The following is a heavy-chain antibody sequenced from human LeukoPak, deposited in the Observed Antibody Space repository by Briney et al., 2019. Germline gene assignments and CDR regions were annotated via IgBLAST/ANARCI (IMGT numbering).Heavy chain of an antibody. D-gene: IGHD3-22*01. V-gene: IGHV1-24*01. CDR2: FDPEDGET. CDR1: GYTLTELS. CDR3: ATDSGRRLDLYYDSSGTGGAFDI. Sequence: ASVKVSCKVSGYTLTELSMHWVRQAPGKGLEWMGGFDPEDGETIYAQKFQGRVTMTEDTSTDTAYMELSSLRSEDTAVYYCATDSGRRLDLYYDSSGTGGAFDIWGQGTMVTVSS. J-gene: IGHJ3*02.